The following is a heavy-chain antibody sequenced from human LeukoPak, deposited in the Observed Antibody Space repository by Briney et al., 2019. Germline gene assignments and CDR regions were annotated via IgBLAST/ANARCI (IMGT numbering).Heavy chain of an antibody. CDR3: ASDQKGDYYDSSGYYYYFDY. J-gene: IGHJ4*02. Sequence: GASVKVSCKASGYTFTSYYMHWVRQAPGQGLEWMGITNPSGGSTSYAQKFQGRVTMTRDTSTSKVYMELRSLRSEDTAVYYCASDQKGDYYDSSGYYYYFDYWGQGTLVTVSS. CDR2: TNPSGGST. CDR1: GYTFTSYY. V-gene: IGHV1-46*01. D-gene: IGHD3-22*01.